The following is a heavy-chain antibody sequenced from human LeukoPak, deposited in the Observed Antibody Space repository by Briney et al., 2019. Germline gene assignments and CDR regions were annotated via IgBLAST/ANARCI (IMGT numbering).Heavy chain of an antibody. D-gene: IGHD3-10*01. CDR2: IYPLNSDT. CDR1: GYSFANYW. J-gene: IGHJ4*02. V-gene: IGHV5-51*01. Sequence: GESLKISXKGSGYSFANYWIGWVRQRPGKGLEWMGIIYPLNSDTRYSPSFQGQVTISADKSISTAYLQWSSLKASDTAMYYCARHRGGVRPPDYWGQGTLVTVSS. CDR3: ARHRGGVRPPDY.